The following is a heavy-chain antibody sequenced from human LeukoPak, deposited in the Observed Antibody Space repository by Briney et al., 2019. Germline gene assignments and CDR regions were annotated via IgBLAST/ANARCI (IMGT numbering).Heavy chain of an antibody. V-gene: IGHV1-2*02. Sequence: ASVKVSCKASGYSFTDYYIHWVRQAPGQGLEWMGWIDPNSGGTNYAQKFQGRVTMTRDTSISTAYMELSRLRSDDTAVYYCASTLRFLEWLGYWGQGTLVTVSS. CDR3: ASTLRFLEWLGY. J-gene: IGHJ4*02. CDR1: GYSFTDYY. D-gene: IGHD3-3*01. CDR2: IDPNSGGT.